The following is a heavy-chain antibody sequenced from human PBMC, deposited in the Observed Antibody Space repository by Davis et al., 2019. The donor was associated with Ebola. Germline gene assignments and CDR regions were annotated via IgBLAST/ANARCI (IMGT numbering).Heavy chain of an antibody. CDR2: ISTFSTYM. Sequence: PGGSLRLSCAASGFTFTSYSLNWVRQAPRKGLEWVSSISTFSTYMYYADSVKGRFTISRDNAKSSLFLQMNSLRAEDTAVYYCARDMMTLAYYGSGSNYFDYWGQGALVTVSS. V-gene: IGHV3-21*01. CDR1: GFTFTSYS. J-gene: IGHJ4*02. CDR3: ARDMMTLAYYGSGSNYFDY. D-gene: IGHD3-10*01.